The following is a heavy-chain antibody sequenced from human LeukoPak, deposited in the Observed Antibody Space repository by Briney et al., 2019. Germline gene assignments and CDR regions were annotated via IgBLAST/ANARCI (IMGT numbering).Heavy chain of an antibody. D-gene: IGHD1-26*01. Sequence: PGRSLRLSCAASGFTFDDYAIHWVRHAPGKGLEWVSGISWNSGSIGYADSVKGRFTISRDNAKNSLYLQMNSLKADDTAVYYCARAPRFRLVGVPKGPFDPWGQGTLVTVSS. CDR3: ARAPRFRLVGVPKGPFDP. CDR2: ISWNSGSI. CDR1: GFTFDDYA. J-gene: IGHJ5*02. V-gene: IGHV3-9*01.